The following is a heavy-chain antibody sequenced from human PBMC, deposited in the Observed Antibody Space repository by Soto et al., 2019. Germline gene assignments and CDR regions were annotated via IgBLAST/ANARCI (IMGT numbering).Heavy chain of an antibody. CDR1: GLTFTRYS. Sequence: WGSLRLSCAASGLTFTRYSMNFVRHSPGKGLEWVSSISGTTNYIYYADSMKGRFTVSRDNAKNSVYLEMNSLSAEDTAVYYCARESEDLTSNFDYWGQGTLVTAPQ. J-gene: IGHJ4*02. CDR2: ISGTTNYI. V-gene: IGHV3-21*01. CDR3: ARESEDLTSNFDY.